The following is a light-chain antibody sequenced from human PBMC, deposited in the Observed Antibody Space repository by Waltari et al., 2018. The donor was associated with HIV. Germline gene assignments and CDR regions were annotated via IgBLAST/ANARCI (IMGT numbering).Light chain of an antibody. CDR1: SSDVGGYNY. V-gene: IGLV2-8*01. CDR2: QVH. J-gene: IGLJ2*01. CDR3: SSFAGSNNLVV. Sequence: QSALTQPPSASGSPGQSVTISCTGTSSDVGGYNYVSWYQQHPGKAPKLMIYQVHKRPSGVPARCSGTKAGNRASLTGSGRQAEDEADYYCSSFAGSNNLVVFGGGTKLTVL.